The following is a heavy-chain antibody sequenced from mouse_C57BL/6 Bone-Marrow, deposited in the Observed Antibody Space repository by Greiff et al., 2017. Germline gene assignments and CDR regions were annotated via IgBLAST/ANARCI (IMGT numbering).Heavy chain of an antibody. J-gene: IGHJ3*01. CDR3: ARVGGNLCAY. V-gene: IGHV1-81*01. D-gene: IGHD6-2*01. CDR1: GYTFTSYG. CDR2: IYPRSGNT. Sequence: VQLQQSGAELARPGASVKLSCKASGYTFTSYGISWVKQRTGQGLEWIGEIYPRSGNTYYTEKFKGKDTLTADKSSSTAYMELRSLTSADSAVYFCARVGGNLCAYWGQGTLVTVSA.